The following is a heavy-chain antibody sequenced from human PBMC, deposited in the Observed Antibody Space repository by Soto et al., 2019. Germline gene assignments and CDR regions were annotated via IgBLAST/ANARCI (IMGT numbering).Heavy chain of an antibody. CDR3: ARGNAFDI. Sequence: QLQLVQSGAEVKKPGSSVKVSCKASGGTFSSFTVNWVRQAPGQGLEWMGGLMPILGAANYAPKFQGRVTIIADESTNTGYMELSSLRSEDTAVYYCARGNAFDIWGQGTMVTVSS. CDR1: GGTFSSFT. CDR2: LMPILGAA. J-gene: IGHJ3*02. V-gene: IGHV1-69*01.